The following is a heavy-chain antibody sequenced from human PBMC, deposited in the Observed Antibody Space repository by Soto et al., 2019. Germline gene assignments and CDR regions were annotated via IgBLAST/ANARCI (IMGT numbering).Heavy chain of an antibody. CDR2: IYWDDDK. CDR3: AHRPSYCSGGSCYSGFDY. Sequence: QITLKESGPTLVKPTQPLTLTCTFSGFSLSTSGVGVGWIRQPPGKALEWLALIYWDDDKRYSPSLKSRLTITKDTSKNQVFLTITNMDPVDTATYYCAHRPSYCSGGSCYSGFDYWGQGTLVTLSS. D-gene: IGHD2-15*01. V-gene: IGHV2-5*02. CDR1: GFSLSTSGVG. J-gene: IGHJ4*02.